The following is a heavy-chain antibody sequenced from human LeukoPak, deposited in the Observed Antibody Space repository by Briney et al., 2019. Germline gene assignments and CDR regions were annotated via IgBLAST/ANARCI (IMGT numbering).Heavy chain of an antibody. CDR2: ISSSSSTI. D-gene: IGHD3-10*01. V-gene: IGHV3-48*01. CDR3: ASSRWFGELFS. J-gene: IGHJ5*02. Sequence: GGSLRLSCAASGFTFSSYSMNWVRQAPGKGLEWVSYISSSSSTIYYADSVKGRFTISRDNAKNSLYLQMNSLRAEDTAVYYCASSRWFGELFSWGQGTLVTVSS. CDR1: GFTFSSYS.